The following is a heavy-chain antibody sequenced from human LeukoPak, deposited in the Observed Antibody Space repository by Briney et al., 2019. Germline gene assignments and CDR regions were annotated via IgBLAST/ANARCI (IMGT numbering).Heavy chain of an antibody. CDR2: IYHSGST. CDR3: ASAPMEAMFDY. Sequence: SETLSLTCAVSGGSISSSNWWSWVLQPPGKGLEWIGEIYHSGSTNYNPSLKSRVTISVDTSKNQFSLKLSSVTAADTAVYYCASAPMEAMFDYWGQGTLVTVSS. V-gene: IGHV4-4*02. CDR1: GGSISSSNW. J-gene: IGHJ4*02. D-gene: IGHD5-18*01.